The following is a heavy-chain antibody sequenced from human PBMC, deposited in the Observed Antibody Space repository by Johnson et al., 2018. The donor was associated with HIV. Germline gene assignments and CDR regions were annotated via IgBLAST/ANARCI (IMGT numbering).Heavy chain of an antibody. CDR3: AKGDWNDVQDAFDV. D-gene: IGHD1-1*01. V-gene: IGHV3-11*04. Sequence: QVQLVESGGGLVKPGGSLRLSCAASGFTFSDYYMSWIRQAPGKGLEWVSYISSTGNIIYYADSVKGRFTISRDNAKSSLYRHMNSLRDEDTAIYYCAKGDWNDVQDAFDVWGQGTMVIVSS. CDR1: GFTFSDYY. J-gene: IGHJ3*01. CDR2: ISSTGNII.